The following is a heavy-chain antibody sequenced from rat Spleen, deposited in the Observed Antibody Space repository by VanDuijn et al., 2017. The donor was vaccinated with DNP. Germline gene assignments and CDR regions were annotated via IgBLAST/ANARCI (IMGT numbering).Heavy chain of an antibody. V-gene: IGHV5-25*01. CDR3: ARSPGYNYAMDA. J-gene: IGHJ4*01. CDR2: ISPSGGST. D-gene: IGHD1-4*01. Sequence: EVQLVESGGGLVQPGRSLKLSCAASGFTFSNYDMAWVRQAPTKGLEWVASISPSGGSTYYRDSVKGRFTVSRDNAKSSLYLQMDSLRSEDTATYYCARSPGYNYAMDAWGQGTSVTVSS. CDR1: GFTFSNYD.